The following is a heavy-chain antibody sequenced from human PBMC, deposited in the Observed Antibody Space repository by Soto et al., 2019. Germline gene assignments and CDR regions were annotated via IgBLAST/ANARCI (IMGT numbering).Heavy chain of an antibody. D-gene: IGHD6-6*01. J-gene: IGHJ6*02. CDR1: GFTFSSYG. V-gene: IGHV3-30*18. CDR2: ISYDGSNK. CDR3: AKARKVEYSSSGGMDV. Sequence: QVQLVESGGGVVQPGRSLRLSCAASGFTFSSYGMHWVRQAPGKGLEWVAVISYDGSNKYYADSVKGRFTISRDNSKNTLYLQMNSLRAEDTAVYYCAKARKVEYSSSGGMDVWDQGTTVTVSS.